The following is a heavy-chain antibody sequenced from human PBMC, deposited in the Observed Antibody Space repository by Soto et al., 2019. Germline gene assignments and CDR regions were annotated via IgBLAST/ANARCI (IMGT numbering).Heavy chain of an antibody. CDR2: IYYSGST. D-gene: IGHD3-10*01. V-gene: IGHV4-59*01. CDR3: ARGILLWSRHQEFDY. CDR1: GGSISSYY. Sequence: SETLSLTCTVSGGSISSYYWSWIRQPPGKGLEWIGYIYYSGSTNYNPSLKSRVTISVDTSKNQFSLKLSSVTAADTAVYYCARGILLWSRHQEFDYWGQGTLVTVSS. J-gene: IGHJ4*02.